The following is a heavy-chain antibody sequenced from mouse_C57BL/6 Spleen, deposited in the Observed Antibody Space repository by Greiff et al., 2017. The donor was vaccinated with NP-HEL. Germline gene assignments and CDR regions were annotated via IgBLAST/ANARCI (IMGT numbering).Heavy chain of an antibody. CDR1: GYTFTSYW. CDR3: ARSDSSGYYFDY. CDR2: IYPGSGST. V-gene: IGHV1-55*01. J-gene: IGHJ2*01. D-gene: IGHD3-2*02. Sequence: QVQLKQSGAELVKPGASVKMSCKASGYTFTSYWITWVKQRPGQGLEWIGDIYPGSGSTNYNEKFKSKATLTVDTSSSTAYMQLSSLTSEDSAVYYCARSDSSGYYFDYWGQGTTLTVSS.